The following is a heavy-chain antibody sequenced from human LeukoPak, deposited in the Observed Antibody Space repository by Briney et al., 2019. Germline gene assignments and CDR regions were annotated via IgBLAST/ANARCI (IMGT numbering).Heavy chain of an antibody. CDR2: IYTSGGT. V-gene: IGHV4-61*02. Sequence: SQTLSLTCTVSGDPISSGDYYWSWIRQPAGKGLEWIGRIYTSGGTNYNPSLKSRVTMSIDTSKNQFSLKLSSVTAADTAVYYCARGVVAAPPTLDYWGQGTLVTVSS. CDR3: ARGVVAAPPTLDY. D-gene: IGHD2-15*01. J-gene: IGHJ4*02. CDR1: GDPISSGDYY.